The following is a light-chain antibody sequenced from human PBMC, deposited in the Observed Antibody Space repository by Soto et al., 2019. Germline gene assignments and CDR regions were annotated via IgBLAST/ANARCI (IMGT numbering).Light chain of an antibody. CDR3: HQYNNWPPIT. V-gene: IGKV3-15*01. CDR2: GAS. Sequence: IVMTQSPASLSVSPGERVTLSCRASQSIRSDLAWYQHKPGQAPRLLMYGASTRATGTPARFSGSGSGTEFTLTISSLQSEDFAVYFCHQYNNWPPITFGQGTRLEIK. CDR1: QSIRSD. J-gene: IGKJ5*01.